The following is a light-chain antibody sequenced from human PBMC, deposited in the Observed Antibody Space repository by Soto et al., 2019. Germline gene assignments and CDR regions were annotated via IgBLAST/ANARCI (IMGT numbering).Light chain of an antibody. CDR3: AAWDVSLVV. CDR1: SSNIGTNT. Sequence: QSVLTQPPSASGTPGQRVTISCSGSSSNIGTNTVIWYQQLPGAAPKLLIYSDNQRPSGVPDRFSGSKSGTSASLAISGLQSDGEADYYCAAWDVSLVVFGGGTKLTVL. CDR2: SDN. V-gene: IGLV1-44*01. J-gene: IGLJ2*01.